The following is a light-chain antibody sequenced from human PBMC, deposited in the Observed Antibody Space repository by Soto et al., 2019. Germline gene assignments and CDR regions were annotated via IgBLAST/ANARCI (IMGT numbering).Light chain of an antibody. J-gene: IGLJ2*01. CDR3: QVWESISDHVV. V-gene: IGLV3-1*01. Sequence: SYELTQPPSVSVSPGQTASITCSGDKLGDKYACWYQQKPGQSPVLVIFQDNKRPSGIPERFSGSNSGNTATLTISGTQAMDEADYYCQVWESISDHVVFGGGTKLTVL. CDR1: KLGDKY. CDR2: QDN.